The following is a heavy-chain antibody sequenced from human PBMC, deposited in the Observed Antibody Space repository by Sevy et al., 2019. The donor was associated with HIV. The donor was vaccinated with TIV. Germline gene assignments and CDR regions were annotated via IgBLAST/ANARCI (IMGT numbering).Heavy chain of an antibody. CDR2: CSSDSAYM. Sequence: GGSLRLSCAASGFTFSSYNMNWVRQAPGKGLEWISYCSSDSAYMYDADSVKGRFTISRDNAKNSLDLQMNGLRAEDTAVYFCARDRRTLNYHASSGYNYYFDSWGQGTLVTVSS. CDR3: ARDRRTLNYHASSGYNYYFDS. D-gene: IGHD3-22*01. V-gene: IGHV3-21*01. J-gene: IGHJ4*02. CDR1: GFTFSSYN.